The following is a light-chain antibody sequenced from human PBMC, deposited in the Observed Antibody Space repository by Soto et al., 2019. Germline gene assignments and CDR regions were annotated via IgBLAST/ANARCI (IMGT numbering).Light chain of an antibody. J-gene: IGKJ1*01. V-gene: IGKV3-20*01. CDR3: QQYGSSSWT. CDR1: QSVSSSY. CDR2: GTS. Sequence: EIVLTQSPATLSLSPRERATLSCRASQSVSSSYLAWYQQKPGQAPRLLMYGTSSRATGIPDRFSGSGSGTDFTLTISRLEPEDFAVYYCQQYGSSSWTFGQGTKVDIK.